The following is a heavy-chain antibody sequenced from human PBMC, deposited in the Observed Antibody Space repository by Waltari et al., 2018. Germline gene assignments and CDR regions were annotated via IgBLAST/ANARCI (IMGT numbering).Heavy chain of an antibody. V-gene: IGHV4-38-2*02. CDR3: ACDRNGYDHFDY. CDR2: IYHSGST. J-gene: IGHJ4*02. Sequence: QVQLPESGPGLVKPSATLPLTCPVSGYSIRSGYYWGWLRQPPGKGLEWIGSIYHSGSTYYNPSLKSRVTISVDTSKNQFSLKLSSVTAADTAVYYCACDRNGYDHFDYWGQGTLVTVSS. D-gene: IGHD5-12*01. CDR1: GYSIRSGYY.